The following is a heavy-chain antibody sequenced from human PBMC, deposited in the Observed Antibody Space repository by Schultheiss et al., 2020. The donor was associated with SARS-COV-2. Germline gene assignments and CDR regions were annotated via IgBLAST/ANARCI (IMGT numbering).Heavy chain of an antibody. CDR1: GFTFSSYE. D-gene: IGHD6-19*01. Sequence: GGSLRLSCAASGFTFSSYEMNWVRQAPGKGLEWVSYISSSGNTIYYADSVKGRFTISRDNSKNTLYLQMNSLRAEDTAVYYCAKDIGQWLATGAFDIWGQGTMVTVSS. J-gene: IGHJ3*02. CDR3: AKDIGQWLATGAFDI. V-gene: IGHV3-48*03. CDR2: ISSSGNTI.